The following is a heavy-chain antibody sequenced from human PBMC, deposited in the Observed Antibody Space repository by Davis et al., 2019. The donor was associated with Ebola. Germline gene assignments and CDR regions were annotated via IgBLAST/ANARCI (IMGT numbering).Heavy chain of an antibody. J-gene: IGHJ4*02. D-gene: IGHD3-16*01. V-gene: IGHV4-4*02. CDR1: GGSISSSNW. CDR3: ARAVMITFGGPYRRDYFDY. CDR2: IYHSGST. Sequence: PSETLSLTCAVSGGSISSSNWWSWVRQPPGKGLEWIGEIYHSGSTNYNPSLKSRVTISVDKSKNQFSLKLSSVTAADTAVYYCARAVMITFGGPYRRDYFDYWGQGTLVTVSS.